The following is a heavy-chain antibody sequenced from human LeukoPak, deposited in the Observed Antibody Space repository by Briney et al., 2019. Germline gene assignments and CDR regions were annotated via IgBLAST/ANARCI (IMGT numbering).Heavy chain of an antibody. CDR3: ASMSDYDIPLDI. V-gene: IGHV4-34*01. Sequence: SETLSLTCAVYGGSFSGYYWSWIRQPPGKGLEWIGEINHSGSTNYNPSLKSRVSISVDTSKNQFSLKLSSVTAAGTAVYYCASMSDYDIPLDIWGQGTMVTVSS. CDR2: INHSGST. CDR1: GGSFSGYY. J-gene: IGHJ3*02. D-gene: IGHD3-22*01.